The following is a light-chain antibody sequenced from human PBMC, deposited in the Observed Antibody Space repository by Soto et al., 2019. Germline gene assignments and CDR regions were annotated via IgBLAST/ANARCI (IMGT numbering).Light chain of an antibody. Sequence: SYELTQSPSVSVAPGQTASITCGGDNIGGKSVHWYQQRPGQAPVLVVSDDSDRPSGIPERFSGSNSGDTATLTISRVEGGDEAVYYCQVWDSSSASFGGGTKLTVL. CDR3: QVWDSSSAS. J-gene: IGLJ3*02. V-gene: IGLV3-21*02. CDR2: DDS. CDR1: NIGGKS.